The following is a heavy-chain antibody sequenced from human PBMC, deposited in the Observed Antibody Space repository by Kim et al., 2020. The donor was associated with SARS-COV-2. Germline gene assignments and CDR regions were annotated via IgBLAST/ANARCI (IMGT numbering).Heavy chain of an antibody. J-gene: IGHJ5*02. V-gene: IGHV1-46*01. D-gene: IGHD5-12*01. Sequence: APKFQGRVTMTRDTSTSTVYMELSSLRSEDTAVYYCVGERKGGSRNWFDPWGQGTLVTVSS. CDR3: VGERKGGSRNWFDP.